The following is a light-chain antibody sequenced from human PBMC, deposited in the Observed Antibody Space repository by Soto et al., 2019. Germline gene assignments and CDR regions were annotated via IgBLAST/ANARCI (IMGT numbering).Light chain of an antibody. CDR2: DAS. Sequence: DIQMTQSPSTLSGSVGDRVTITCRARQTISSWLAWYQQKPGKAPKLLIYDASSLQSGVPSRFSGSGSGTEFALTISSLQPDDFATYYCQQYYSYWTFGQGTKVEFK. J-gene: IGKJ1*01. CDR1: QTISSW. V-gene: IGKV1-5*01. CDR3: QQYYSYWT.